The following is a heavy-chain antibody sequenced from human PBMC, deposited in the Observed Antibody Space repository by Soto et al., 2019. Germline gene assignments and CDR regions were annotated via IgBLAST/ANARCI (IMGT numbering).Heavy chain of an antibody. CDR1: GFTVSSNY. D-gene: IGHD6-19*01. Sequence: GGSLRLSCAASGFTVSSNYMSWVRQAPGKGLEWVPVIYSGGSTYYADSVKGRFTISRHNSKNTLYLQMNSLRAEDTAVYYCARGSGWHHDAFDIWGQGTMVTVSS. J-gene: IGHJ3*02. V-gene: IGHV3-53*04. CDR2: IYSGGST. CDR3: ARGSGWHHDAFDI.